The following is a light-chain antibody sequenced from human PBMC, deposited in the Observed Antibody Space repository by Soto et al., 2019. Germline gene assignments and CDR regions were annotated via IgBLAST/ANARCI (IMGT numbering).Light chain of an antibody. J-gene: IGKJ1*01. V-gene: IGKV3-20*01. CDR3: QQYGSSPWG. CDR2: GAS. CDR1: QSVISSY. Sequence: EIVLTQSPGTLSLSPGERATLSCSASQSVISSYLAWYQQKPGQAPRLLIYGASSRATGIPDRFSGSGSGTDFTLTISRLEPEDFAVYYCQQYGSSPWGFGQGTKVDIK.